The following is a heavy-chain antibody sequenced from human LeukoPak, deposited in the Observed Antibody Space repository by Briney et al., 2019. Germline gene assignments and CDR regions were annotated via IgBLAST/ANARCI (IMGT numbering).Heavy chain of an antibody. J-gene: IGHJ4*02. CDR1: GGSISSSSYY. Sequence: SETLSLTCTVSGGSISSSSYYWGWIRQPPGKGLEWIGSIYYSGSTYYNPSLKSRVTISVDTSKNQFSLKLSSVTAADTAVYYCVRDPNSSSSEAVDYWGQGTLVTVSS. V-gene: IGHV4-39*07. CDR2: IYYSGST. CDR3: VRDPNSSSSEAVDY. D-gene: IGHD6-6*01.